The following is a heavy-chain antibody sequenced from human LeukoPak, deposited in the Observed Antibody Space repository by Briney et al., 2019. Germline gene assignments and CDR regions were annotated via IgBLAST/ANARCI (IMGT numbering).Heavy chain of an antibody. J-gene: IGHJ6*02. CDR1: GFTFSSYS. CDR3: ARYGSSWSHAVYYYGMDV. V-gene: IGHV3-21*01. Sequence: TGGSLRLSCAASGFTFSSYSMNWVRQAPGKGLEWVSSISSSSSYIYYADSVKRRFTISSVNAKNSLYLQMTSLRAEDPAVYYSARYGSSWSHAVYYYGMDVWGQGPTVTVSS. CDR2: ISSSSSYI. D-gene: IGHD6-13*01.